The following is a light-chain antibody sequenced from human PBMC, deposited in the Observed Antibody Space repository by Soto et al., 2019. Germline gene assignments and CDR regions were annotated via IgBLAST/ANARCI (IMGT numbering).Light chain of an antibody. V-gene: IGLV1-47*01. CDR3: AAWDDSLSVVV. Sequence: QSVLTQPPSASGTPGQRVTISCSGSSSNIGSNYVYWYRQLPGTAPKLLIYRNNQRPSGVPDRFSGSKSGTSASLAISGLRSEDEADYYCAAWDDSLSVVVFGGGTTLTVL. J-gene: IGLJ2*01. CDR2: RNN. CDR1: SSNIGSNY.